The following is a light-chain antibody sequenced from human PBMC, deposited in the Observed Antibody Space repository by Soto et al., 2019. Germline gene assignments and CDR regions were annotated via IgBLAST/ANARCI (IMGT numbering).Light chain of an antibody. Sequence: EIVLTQSPVTLSLSPGERATLSCRASQSVSNYLAWYQQKPSQAPRLLIYDASNRATGIPARFSGSGSGTDFALTSSTLEPDGCVVYYCKQRSDWPWTFGQGPKLEI. V-gene: IGKV3-11*01. CDR2: DAS. CDR3: KQRSDWPWT. CDR1: QSVSNY. J-gene: IGKJ1*01.